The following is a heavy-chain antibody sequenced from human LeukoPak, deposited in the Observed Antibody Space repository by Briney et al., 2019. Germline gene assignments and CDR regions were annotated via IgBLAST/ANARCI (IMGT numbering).Heavy chain of an antibody. J-gene: IGHJ5*02. D-gene: IGHD6-19*01. V-gene: IGHV4-39*01. CDR3: ARPGSGWSNWFDP. Sequence: SETLSLTCTVSGGSISSSSYYWGWIRQPPGKGLEWIGSIYYSGSTYYNPSLKSRVTISVDTSKNQFSLKLSSVTAADMAVYYCARPGSGWSNWFDPWGQGTLVTVSS. CDR1: GGSISSSSYY. CDR2: IYYSGST.